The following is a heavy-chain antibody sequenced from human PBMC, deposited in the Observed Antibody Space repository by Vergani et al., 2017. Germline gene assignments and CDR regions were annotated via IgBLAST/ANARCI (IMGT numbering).Heavy chain of an antibody. CDR3: AREESSASYCNDY. Sequence: VQLVESGGAWYKLGRSLRLSCEAPGLTLKPFAIHGSGRAPGKGLEWVSFIRNDGSSEYYGDSVKGRFTISRDKSQNTVNLQMNSLRTEDTAVYYCAREESSASYCNDYWGQGTLVTV. D-gene: IGHD2-2*01. CDR2: IRNDGSSE. V-gene: IGHV3-30*02. J-gene: IGHJ4*02. CDR1: GLTLKPFA.